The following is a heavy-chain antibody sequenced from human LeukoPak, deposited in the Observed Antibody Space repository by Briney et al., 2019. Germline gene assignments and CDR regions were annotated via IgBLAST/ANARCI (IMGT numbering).Heavy chain of an antibody. CDR2: IYTSGST. CDR3: ARDSGYFDY. D-gene: IGHD2-21*01. V-gene: IGHV4-4*09. J-gene: IGHJ4*02. Sequence: SETLSLTCTVSGGSISSYYWSWIRQPPGKGLEWIGYIYTSGSTSYNPSLKSRVTISVDTSKNQFSLKLSSVTAADTAVYYCARDSGYFDYWGQGTLVTVSS. CDR1: GGSISSYY.